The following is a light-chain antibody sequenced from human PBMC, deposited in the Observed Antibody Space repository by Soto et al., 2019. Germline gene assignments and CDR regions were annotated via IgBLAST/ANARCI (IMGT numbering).Light chain of an antibody. Sequence: DTVLTQSPYTLSLSPGERATLTCRASQSVNSNYLAWYQQKPGQAPRLLIYGASIRATGIPDRFSGSGSGTDFTLTISRLEPEDFAVYYCQQYGNSPQTFGQGTKVDI. J-gene: IGKJ1*01. CDR3: QQYGNSPQT. V-gene: IGKV3-20*01. CDR2: GAS. CDR1: QSVNSNY.